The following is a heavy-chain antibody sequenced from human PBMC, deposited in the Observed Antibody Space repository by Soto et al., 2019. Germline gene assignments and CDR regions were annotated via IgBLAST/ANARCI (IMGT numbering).Heavy chain of an antibody. J-gene: IGHJ3*02. CDR2: MSHSGGT. CDR1: GGSVSGANYY. Sequence: QVQLQQWGAGLLKPSETLSLTCAVYGGSVSGANYYWSWIRKPPGKGLEWIGEMSHSGGTHFNPSLKSRVTISVDTSSNQFSLKMSSVTAADTALYYCARVERGTATTVVDAFDIWGPGTMVTVSS. D-gene: IGHD1-1*01. V-gene: IGHV4-34*01. CDR3: ARVERGTATTVVDAFDI.